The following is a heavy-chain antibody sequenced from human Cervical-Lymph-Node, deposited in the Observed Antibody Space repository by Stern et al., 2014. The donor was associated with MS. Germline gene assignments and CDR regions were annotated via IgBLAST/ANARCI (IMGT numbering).Heavy chain of an antibody. Sequence: EVQLVESGGGLVQPGGSLRLSCAASGFTFSSYAMSWVRQAPGKWLEWLSAISCSGGSTYYADSVKGRFNISRDNSKNTLYLQMNSLRAEDTAVYYCAKDPYGSGSPHLDYWGQGTLVTVSS. CDR3: AKDPYGSGSPHLDY. J-gene: IGHJ4*02. V-gene: IGHV3-23*04. CDR1: GFTFSSYA. D-gene: IGHD3-10*01. CDR2: ISCSGGST.